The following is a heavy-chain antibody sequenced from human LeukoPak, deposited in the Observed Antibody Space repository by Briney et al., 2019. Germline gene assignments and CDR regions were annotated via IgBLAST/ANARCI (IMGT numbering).Heavy chain of an antibody. D-gene: IGHD2-15*01. J-gene: IGHJ6*02. Sequence: PGGSLRLSRAASGFTFSTYSMNWVRQAPGKGLEWVSVIYSGGSTYYADSVKGRFTISRDNSKNTVYLQMNSLSAEDTALYYCARAGCSGGSCYSSHYGMDVWGQGTTVTVSS. CDR1: GFTFSTYS. CDR2: IYSGGST. CDR3: ARAGCSGGSCYSSHYGMDV. V-gene: IGHV3-66*01.